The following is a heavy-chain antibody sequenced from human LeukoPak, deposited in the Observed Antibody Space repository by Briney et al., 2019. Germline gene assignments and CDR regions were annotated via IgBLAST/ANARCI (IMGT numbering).Heavy chain of an antibody. J-gene: IGHJ5*02. CDR1: GFTFSSYA. D-gene: IGHD6-13*01. CDR3: ARDRSSSSLFSP. Sequence: PGGSLRLSCAASGFTFSSYAMHWVRQAPGKGLEWVAVISYDGSNKYYADSVKGRFTISRDNSKNTLYLQMNSLRAEDTAVYYCARDRSSSSLFSPWGQGTLVTVSS. V-gene: IGHV3-30-3*01. CDR2: ISYDGSNK.